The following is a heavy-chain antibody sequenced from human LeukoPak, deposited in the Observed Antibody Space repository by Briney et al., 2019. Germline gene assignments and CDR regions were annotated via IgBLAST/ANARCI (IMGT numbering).Heavy chain of an antibody. CDR1: GGSFSGYY. Sequence: PSETLSLTCAVYGGSFSGYYWSWIRQPPGKGLEWIGEINHSGSTNYNPSLKSRVTISVDTSKNQFSLKLSSVTAADTAVYYCARMVGLRWFDPWGQGTLVTVSS. D-gene: IGHD2-15*01. CDR2: INHSGST. J-gene: IGHJ5*02. CDR3: ARMVGLRWFDP. V-gene: IGHV4-34*01.